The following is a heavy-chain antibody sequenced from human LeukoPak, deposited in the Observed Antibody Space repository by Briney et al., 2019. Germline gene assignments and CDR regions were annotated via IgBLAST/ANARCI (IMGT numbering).Heavy chain of an antibody. CDR1: GGSISSSSYY. J-gene: IGHJ5*02. Sequence: SETLSLTCTVSGGSISSSSYYWGWIRQPPGKGLEWIGSIYYSGSTYYNPSLKSRVTISVDTSKNQFSLKLSSVTAADTAVYYCARQWGITIFGVVKPTGCFDPWGQGTLVTVSS. D-gene: IGHD3-3*01. V-gene: IGHV4-39*01. CDR2: IYYSGST. CDR3: ARQWGITIFGVVKPTGCFDP.